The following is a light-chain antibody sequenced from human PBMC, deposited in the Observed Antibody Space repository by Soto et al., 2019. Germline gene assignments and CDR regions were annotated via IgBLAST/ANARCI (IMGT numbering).Light chain of an antibody. CDR2: DVS. CDR1: QSVSSW. J-gene: IGKJ1*01. V-gene: IGKV1-5*01. Sequence: DIQMTQSPSTLSASVGDRVTLTCRASQSVSSWLAWYQQKPGKAPKLLIYDVSSLKSGVPSRFSGSGSGTEFALTISSLQHDDFATYFCIQYKAYSTFGQGTKVDIK. CDR3: IQYKAYST.